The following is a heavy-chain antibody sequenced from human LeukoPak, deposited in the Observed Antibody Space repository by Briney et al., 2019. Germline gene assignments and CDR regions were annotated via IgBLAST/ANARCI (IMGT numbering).Heavy chain of an antibody. CDR3: ARGLVNRGPGTYNSRDY. D-gene: IGHD1-26*01. Sequence: GGSLRLSCAASGFRFSDFYMSWIRQAPGKGLEWVSHISSSGDSVYYRDSVKGRFTISRDNAKNSLYLQMNSLSAEDTAVYYCARGLVNRGPGTYNSRDYWGQGTLVAVSS. CDR1: GFRFSDFY. J-gene: IGHJ4*02. CDR2: ISSSGDSV. V-gene: IGHV3-11*04.